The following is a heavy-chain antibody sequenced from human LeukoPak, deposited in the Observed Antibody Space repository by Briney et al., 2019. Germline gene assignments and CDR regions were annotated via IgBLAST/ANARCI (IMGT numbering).Heavy chain of an antibody. V-gene: IGHV3-11*04. CDR1: GFTFSNAW. Sequence: GGSLRLSCAASGFTFSNAWMSWVRQAPGKGLEWVSYISSSGSTIYYADSVKGRFTISRDNAKNSLYLQMNSLRAEDTAVYYCARKRGTRNGAFDIWGQGTMVTVSS. D-gene: IGHD4-11*01. CDR3: ARKRGTRNGAFDI. CDR2: ISSSGSTI. J-gene: IGHJ3*02.